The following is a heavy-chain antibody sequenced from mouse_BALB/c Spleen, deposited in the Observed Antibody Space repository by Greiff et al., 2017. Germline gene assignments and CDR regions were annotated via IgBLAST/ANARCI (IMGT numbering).Heavy chain of an antibody. CDR3: ARDGYFDY. V-gene: IGHV1-7*01. Sequence: VQRVESGAELAKPGASVKMSCKASGYTFTSYWMHWVKQRPGQGLEWIGYINPSTGYTEYNQKFKDKATLTADKSSSTAYMQLSSLTSEDSAVYYCARDGYFDYWGQGTTLTVSS. CDR1: GYTFTSYW. CDR2: INPSTGYT. J-gene: IGHJ2*01.